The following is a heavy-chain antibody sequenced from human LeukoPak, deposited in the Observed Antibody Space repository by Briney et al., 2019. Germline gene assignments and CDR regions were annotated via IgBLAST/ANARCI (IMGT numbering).Heavy chain of an antibody. Sequence: SETPSLTCTVSGVSIRSGDYYWGWVRQSPGKGLEWIGSMSSGGSTFYNPSLKSRVTISVDTSKNQFSLKLSSVTAADTAVYYCARFPRYWGQGILVTVSS. CDR1: GVSIRSGDYY. CDR2: MSSGGST. CDR3: ARFPRY. J-gene: IGHJ4*02. V-gene: IGHV4-39*07.